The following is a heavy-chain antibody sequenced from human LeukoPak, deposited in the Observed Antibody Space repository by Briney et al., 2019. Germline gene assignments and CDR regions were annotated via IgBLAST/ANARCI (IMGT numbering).Heavy chain of an antibody. V-gene: IGHV3-7*01. CDR1: GFMFSNYW. Sequence: GGSLRLSCEASGFMFSNYWMTWVRQAPGKGLEWVANIKRDGSETAYVGSVKGRFTISRDNAKNLLYLQMNSLRAEDTAIYFCATDPYDGGGFGAFDKWGQGTKVIVSS. CDR3: ATDPYDGGGFGAFDK. D-gene: IGHD3-22*01. CDR2: IKRDGSET. J-gene: IGHJ3*02.